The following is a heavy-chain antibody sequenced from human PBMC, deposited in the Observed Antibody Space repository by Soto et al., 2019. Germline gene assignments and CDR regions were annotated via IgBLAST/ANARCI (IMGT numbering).Heavy chain of an antibody. CDR1: GFTFSSYA. CDR2: ISSNGGST. V-gene: IGHV3-64*01. CDR3: ARDEKPRTGVWYFDL. Sequence: GESLKISCAASGFTFSSYAMHWVRQAPGKGLEYVSAISSNGGSTYYANSVKGRFTISRDNSKNTLYLQMGSLRAEDMAVYYCARDEKPRTGVWYFDLWGRGTLVTVSS. D-gene: IGHD7-27*01. J-gene: IGHJ2*01.